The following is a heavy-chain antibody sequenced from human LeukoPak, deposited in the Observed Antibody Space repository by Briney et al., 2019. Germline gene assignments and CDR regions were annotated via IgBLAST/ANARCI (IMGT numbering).Heavy chain of an antibody. CDR2: ISPSATTI. Sequence: GGSLRLSCAASAFTFSGYSMNWVRQAPGKGLEWVSYISPSATTIYYADSVKGRFTISRDNAKNSLYLQMNSLRAEDTAVYYCAKYPSTVTTFYSYGMDVWGQGTSVTVSS. CDR1: AFTFSGYS. J-gene: IGHJ6*02. D-gene: IGHD4-11*01. V-gene: IGHV3-48*01. CDR3: AKYPSTVTTFYSYGMDV.